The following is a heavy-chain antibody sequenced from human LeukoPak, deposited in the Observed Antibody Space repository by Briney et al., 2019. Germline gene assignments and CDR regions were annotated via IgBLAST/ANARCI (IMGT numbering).Heavy chain of an antibody. CDR1: GFTFSDHF. CDR3: VRVGSVAGSDYLDY. V-gene: IGHV3-72*01. D-gene: IGHD6-19*01. CDR2: SRNKAKSYIT. Sequence: GGSLRLSCAVSGFTFSDHFSDWVRQAPGKGLEWVGRSRNKAKSYITEYAASVKGRFTISRDDSKNSLYLQMNSLKTEDTAVYYCVRVGSVAGSDYLDYWGQGTLVTVSS. J-gene: IGHJ4*02.